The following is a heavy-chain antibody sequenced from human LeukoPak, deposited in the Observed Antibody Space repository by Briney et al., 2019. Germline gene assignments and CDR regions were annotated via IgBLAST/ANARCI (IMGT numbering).Heavy chain of an antibody. CDR3: ARLGSSGWLPVLVEY. J-gene: IGHJ4*02. V-gene: IGHV4-30-2*01. CDR1: GGSISSGGYS. D-gene: IGHD6-19*01. CDR2: IYHSGST. Sequence: SQTLSLTCAVSGGSISSGGYSWSWIRQPPGKGLEWIGYIYHSGSTYYNPSLKSRVTISVDRSKNQFSLKLSSVTAADTAVYYCARLGSSGWLPVLVEYWGQGTLVTVSS.